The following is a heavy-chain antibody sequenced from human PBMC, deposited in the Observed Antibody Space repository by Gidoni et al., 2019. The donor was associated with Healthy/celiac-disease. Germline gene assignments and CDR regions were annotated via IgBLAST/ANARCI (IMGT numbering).Heavy chain of an antibody. D-gene: IGHD4-17*01. CDR1: GFTFSSYA. CDR2: ISGSGGST. V-gene: IGHV3-23*04. Sequence: EVQLVESGGGLVKPGGSLRLSCAASGFTFSSYAMSWVRQAPGKGLEWVSAISGSGGSTYYADSVKGRFTIFRDNSKNTLYLQMNSLRAEDTAVYYCAKASRGLGAFDIWGQGTMVTVSS. J-gene: IGHJ3*02. CDR3: AKASRGLGAFDI.